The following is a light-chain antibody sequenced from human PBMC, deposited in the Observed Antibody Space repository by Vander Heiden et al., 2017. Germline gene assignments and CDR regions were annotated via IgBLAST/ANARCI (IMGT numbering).Light chain of an antibody. CDR1: LSVLYSSNINNC. J-gene: IGKJ5*01. CDR3: QQYYLTPRSIT. Sequence: DIVMAQSPDSLAVSLGERATINCTSSLSVLYSSNINNCLAWYQQKPGQPPKLRIYWASTREYGVPDRFSGSGSGTDFTLTISSLQAEDVAVYYCQQYYLTPRSITFGQGTRLEIK. V-gene: IGKV4-1*01. CDR2: WAS.